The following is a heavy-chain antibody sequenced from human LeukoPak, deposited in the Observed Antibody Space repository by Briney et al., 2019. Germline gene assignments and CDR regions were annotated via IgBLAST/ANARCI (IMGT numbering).Heavy chain of an antibody. V-gene: IGHV1-24*01. D-gene: IGHD3-3*01. CDR2: FDPEDGET. CDR3: ATGHLYYDFWSGYYTLYY. Sequence: ASVEVSCKVSGYTLTELSMHWVRQAPGKGLEWMGGFDPEDGETIYAQKFQGRVTMTEDTSTDTAYMELSSLRSEDTAVYYCATGHLYYDFWSGYYTLYYWGQGTPVTVSS. J-gene: IGHJ4*02. CDR1: GYTLTELS.